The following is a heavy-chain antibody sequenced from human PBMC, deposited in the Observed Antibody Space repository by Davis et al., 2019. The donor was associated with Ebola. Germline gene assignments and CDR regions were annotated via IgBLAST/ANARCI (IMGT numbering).Heavy chain of an antibody. CDR2: IIPVFGIP. Sequence: SVKLSCKASGGTFSSYAISWVRQAPGQGLDWMGGIIPVFGIPKYAQKFQGRVTITADESTSTAYMELSSLRSEDTAVYYCARDRYSDGSGYFFEQSHWGQGTLVTVSS. D-gene: IGHD3-22*01. CDR1: GGTFSSYA. CDR3: ARDRYSDGSGYFFEQSH. J-gene: IGHJ4*02. V-gene: IGHV1-69*13.